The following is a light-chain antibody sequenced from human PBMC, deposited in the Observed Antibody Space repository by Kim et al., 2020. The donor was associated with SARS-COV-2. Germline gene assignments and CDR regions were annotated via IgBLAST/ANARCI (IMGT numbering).Light chain of an antibody. V-gene: IGLV3-25*03. Sequence: PGQTSRITCSGDALPSQYAYWLQQKPGQAPVLVIYEDTERPSGIPERFSGSTSGTTVTFTISGVQAEDEADYYCQSSDSSDTFWVFGGGTQLTVL. J-gene: IGLJ3*02. CDR2: EDT. CDR1: ALPSQY. CDR3: QSSDSSDTFWV.